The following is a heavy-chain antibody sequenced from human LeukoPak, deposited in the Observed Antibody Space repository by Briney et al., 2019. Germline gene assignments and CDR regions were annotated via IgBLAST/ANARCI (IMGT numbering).Heavy chain of an antibody. V-gene: IGHV3-30*04. CDR1: GFTFSSYA. D-gene: IGHD6-13*01. J-gene: IGHJ6*02. Sequence: GGSLRLSCAASGFTFSSYAMHWVRQAPGKGLEWVAVISYDGSNKYYADSVKGRFTISRDNSKNTLYLQMNSLRAEDTAVYYCARGGSSSWYNDYYYYYGMAVWGQGPTVTVSS. CDR3: ARGGSSSWYNDYYYYYGMAV. CDR2: ISYDGSNK.